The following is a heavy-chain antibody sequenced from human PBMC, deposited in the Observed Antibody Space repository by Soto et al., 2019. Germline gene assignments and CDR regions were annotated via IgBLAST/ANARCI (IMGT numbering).Heavy chain of an antibody. D-gene: IGHD1-26*01. CDR3: ERLPDEYSGSYFPFAY. CDR1: GGSISSSSYY. V-gene: IGHV4-39*01. J-gene: IGHJ4*02. Sequence: SETLSLTCTVSGGSISSSSYYWGWIRQPPGKGLEWIGSIYYSGSTYYNPSLKSRVTISVDTAKNQFSLKLSSVTSAYTAVYYCERLPDEYSGSYFPFAYWGQGTLVTVSS. CDR2: IYYSGST.